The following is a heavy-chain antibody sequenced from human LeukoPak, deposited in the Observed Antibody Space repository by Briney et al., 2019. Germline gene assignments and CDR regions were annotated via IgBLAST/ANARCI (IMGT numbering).Heavy chain of an antibody. CDR2: ISGSGGST. CDR1: GFTFSSYA. CDR3: AKIPYYGSGSYYFDY. V-gene: IGHV3-23*01. J-gene: IGHJ4*02. Sequence: GGSLRLPCAAPGFTFSSYAMSWVRQAPGKGLEWVSAISGSGGSTYYADSVKGRFTISRDNSKNTLYLQMNSLRAEDTAVYYCAKIPYYGSGSYYFDYWGQGTLVTVSS. D-gene: IGHD3-10*01.